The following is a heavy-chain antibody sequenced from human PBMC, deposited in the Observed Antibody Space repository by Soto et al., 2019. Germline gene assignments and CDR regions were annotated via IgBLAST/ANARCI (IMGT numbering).Heavy chain of an antibody. CDR1: GFTFSSNA. Sequence: PGGSLRLSCAASGFTFSSNAMNWVRQAPGKGLKWVSVISGTGGRIYYADSVKGRFTISRDHSKNTLYLAMNSLRVEDTAVYFCGQSLNIDWTDWSDPLGQGPPVTVSS. D-gene: IGHD1-1*01. CDR2: ISGTGGRI. CDR3: GQSLNIDWTDWSDP. J-gene: IGHJ5*02. V-gene: IGHV3-23*01.